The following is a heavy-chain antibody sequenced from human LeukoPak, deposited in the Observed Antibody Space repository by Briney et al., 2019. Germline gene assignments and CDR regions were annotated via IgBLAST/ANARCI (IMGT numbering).Heavy chain of an antibody. Sequence: SETLSLTCAVYGGSFSGYYWSWLRQPPGKGLEWIGEINHSGGTNYNPSLKSRVTISVDTSKNQFSLKLSSVTAADTAVYYCARAGIQLWLPFDYWGQGTLVTVSS. CDR1: GGSFSGYY. D-gene: IGHD5-18*01. J-gene: IGHJ4*02. V-gene: IGHV4-34*01. CDR2: INHSGGT. CDR3: ARAGIQLWLPFDY.